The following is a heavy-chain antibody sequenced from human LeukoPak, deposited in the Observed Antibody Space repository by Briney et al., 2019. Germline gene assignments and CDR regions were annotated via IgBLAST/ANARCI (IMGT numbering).Heavy chain of an antibody. CDR3: ARSYYYGSGSYFDY. CDR2: IYTSGST. Sequence: PSETLSLTCTVSGGSISSYYWSWIRQPAGKGLEWIGRIYTSGSTNYNPSLKSRVTMSVDTSKNQFSLKLSSETAADTAVYYCARSYYYGSGSYFDYWGQGTLVTVSS. V-gene: IGHV4-4*07. D-gene: IGHD3-10*01. J-gene: IGHJ4*02. CDR1: GGSISSYY.